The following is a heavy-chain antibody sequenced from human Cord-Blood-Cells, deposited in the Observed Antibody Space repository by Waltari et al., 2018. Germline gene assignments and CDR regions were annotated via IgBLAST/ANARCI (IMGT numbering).Heavy chain of an antibody. D-gene: IGHD2-2*01. CDR3: ARDRRLDIVVVPAASNLDY. Sequence: QVQLVQSGAEVKKPGASVKVSCKASGYTFTSYGISWVRQATGQGLEWMGWISAYNGNTNDAQKLQRRVTMTTDTSTSTAYMELRSLRSDDTAVYYCARDRRLDIVVVPAASNLDYWGQGTLVTVSS. J-gene: IGHJ4*02. V-gene: IGHV1-18*01. CDR2: ISAYNGNT. CDR1: GYTFTSYG.